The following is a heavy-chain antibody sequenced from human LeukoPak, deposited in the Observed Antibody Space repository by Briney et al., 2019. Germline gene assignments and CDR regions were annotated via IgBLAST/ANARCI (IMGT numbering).Heavy chain of an antibody. CDR2: ISGSGSRT. J-gene: IGHJ6*03. CDR3: AREGNYYMDV. V-gene: IGHV3-48*03. Sequence: GGSLRLSCAASGFTFSNYEMNWVRQAPGKGLECVADISGSGSRTYYADSVKGRFTISRDNAKNSLYLQMNSLGVEDTAVYYCAREGNYYMDVWGKGTTVTISS. CDR1: GFTFSNYE.